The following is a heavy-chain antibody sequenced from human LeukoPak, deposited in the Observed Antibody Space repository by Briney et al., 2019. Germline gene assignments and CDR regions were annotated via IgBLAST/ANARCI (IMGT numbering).Heavy chain of an antibody. V-gene: IGHV3-30*03. D-gene: IGHD2-15*01. CDR2: ISYDGSNE. J-gene: IGHJ6*02. Sequence: GGSLRLSCAASGFTFSSFGMHWVRQAPGKGLEWVAAISYDGSNEHHADSVKGRFTISRDSSKTTLYLQMNSLRAGDTAMYYCARDRGWVVAASRGMDVWGQGTTVTVS. CDR1: GFTFSSFG. CDR3: ARDRGWVVAASRGMDV.